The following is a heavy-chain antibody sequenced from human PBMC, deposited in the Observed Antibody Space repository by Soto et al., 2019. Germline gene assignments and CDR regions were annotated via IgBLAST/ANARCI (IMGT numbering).Heavy chain of an antibody. CDR1: GFTVSSNY. V-gene: IGHV3-21*01. CDR3: ARDRVRGALPQYGMDV. D-gene: IGHD3-10*01. J-gene: IGHJ6*02. Sequence: GGSLRLSCAASGFTVSSNYMSWVRQAPGKGLEWVSSIRGVDNNKYYAASVKGRFTISRDNAKNSLFLHLSGLTADDTAVYYCARDRVRGALPQYGMDVWGQGTTVTVSS. CDR2: IRGVDNNK.